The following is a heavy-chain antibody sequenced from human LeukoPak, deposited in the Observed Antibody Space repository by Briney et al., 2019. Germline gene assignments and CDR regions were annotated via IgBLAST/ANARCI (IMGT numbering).Heavy chain of an antibody. V-gene: IGHV4-39*02. Sequence: SETLSLTCTVSGGSISSSSYYWGWIRQPPGKGLEWIGSIYYSGSTYYNPSLKSRVTISVDTSKNQFSLKLSSVTAADTAVYYCAREARYGGYDSDDYWGQGTLVTVSS. D-gene: IGHD5-12*01. CDR2: IYYSGST. J-gene: IGHJ4*02. CDR1: GGSISSSSYY. CDR3: AREARYGGYDSDDY.